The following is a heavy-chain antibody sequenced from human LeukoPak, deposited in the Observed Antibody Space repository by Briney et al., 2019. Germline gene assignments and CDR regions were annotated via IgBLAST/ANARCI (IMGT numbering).Heavy chain of an antibody. CDR2: INHSGST. V-gene: IGHV4-34*01. CDR1: GGSFSGYY. J-gene: IGHJ5*01. CDR3: ARGPRDVRYCSSTSCFNWFDS. D-gene: IGHD2-2*01. Sequence: SETLSLTCAVYGGSFSGYYWSWIRQPPGKGLEWIGEINHSGSTNYNPSLKSRVTISVDTSKNQFSLKLSSVTAADTAVYYCARGPRDVRYCSSTSCFNWFDSWGQGTLVTVSS.